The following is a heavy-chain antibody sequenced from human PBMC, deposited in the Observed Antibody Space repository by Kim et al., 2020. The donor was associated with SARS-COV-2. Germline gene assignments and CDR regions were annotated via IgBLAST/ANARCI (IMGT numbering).Heavy chain of an antibody. J-gene: IGHJ4*02. CDR2: INHSGST. CDR3: ATPRGSGWTAQLGY. CDR1: GVSFSGYY. Sequence: SETLSLTCAVYGVSFSGYYWSWIRQPPGKGLEWIGEINHSGSTNYNPSLKSRVTISVDTSKNQFSLKLSSVTAADTAVYYCATPRGSGWTAQLGYWGQGSLVTVSS. D-gene: IGHD3-3*01. V-gene: IGHV4-34*01.